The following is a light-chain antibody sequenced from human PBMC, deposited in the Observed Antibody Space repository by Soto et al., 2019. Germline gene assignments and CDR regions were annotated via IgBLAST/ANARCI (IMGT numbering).Light chain of an antibody. CDR2: RNN. V-gene: IGLV1-47*01. J-gene: IGLJ3*02. CDR1: SSNIGSNY. Sequence: QSVLIQPPSASGTPGQRVTISCSGSSSNIGSNYVYWYQQLPGTAPKLRIYRNNERPSGVPDRFSGSKSGTSASLAISGLRSEDETDYYCAAWDDSLSGWVFGGGTKLTVL. CDR3: AAWDDSLSGWV.